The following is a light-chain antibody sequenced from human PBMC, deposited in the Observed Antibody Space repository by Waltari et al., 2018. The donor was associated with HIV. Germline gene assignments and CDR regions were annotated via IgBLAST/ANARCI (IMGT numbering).Light chain of an antibody. V-gene: IGKV1-33*01. J-gene: IGKJ5*01. CDR2: DAS. Sequence: DIRMTQSPSSLSASVGDRVTITCQASQDITNLLNWYQQKPGTAPKLLIYDASTLEVGVSSRFRGSGSGTTFRFTITNLQPEDVGTFYCQQYANVPPITFGQGTRVEIK. CDR1: QDITNL. CDR3: QQYANVPPIT.